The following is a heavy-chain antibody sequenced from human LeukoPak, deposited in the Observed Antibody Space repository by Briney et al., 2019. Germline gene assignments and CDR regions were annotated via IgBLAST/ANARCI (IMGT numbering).Heavy chain of an antibody. J-gene: IGHJ3*02. V-gene: IGHV1-69*06. Sequence: SVKVSCKASGYTFTSYAISWVRQAPGQGLEWMGGIIPIFGTANYAQKFQGRVTITADKSTSTAYMELSSLRSEDTAVYYCARPYRSARGAFDIWGQGTMVTVSS. CDR3: ARPYRSARGAFDI. D-gene: IGHD3-10*01. CDR1: GYTFTSYA. CDR2: IIPIFGTA.